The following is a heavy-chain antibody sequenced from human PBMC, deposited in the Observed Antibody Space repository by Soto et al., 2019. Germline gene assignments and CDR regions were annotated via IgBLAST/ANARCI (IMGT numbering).Heavy chain of an antibody. CDR1: GFDFRSYA. Sequence: HLVESGGGLVKPGGSLRLSCAASGFDFRSYAMHWVRQAPGKGLEWVSSIDRFGSYVYYEDSLRGRFTISRDTAKKSHYLQMDGLSRENTAVNYCARDTFTLGRGVIAGPYFGMDVWGRGTTVIVS. D-gene: IGHD3-10*01. CDR3: ARDTFTLGRGVIAGPYFGMDV. V-gene: IGHV3-21*01. J-gene: IGHJ6*02. CDR2: IDRFGSYV.